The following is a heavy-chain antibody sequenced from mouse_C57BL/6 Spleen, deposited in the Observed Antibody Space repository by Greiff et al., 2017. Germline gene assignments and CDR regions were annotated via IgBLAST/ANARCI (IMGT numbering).Heavy chain of an antibody. CDR3: ARDGGYGYDRYFDV. Sequence: EVKVVESGGGLVKPGGSLKLSCAASGFTFSSYAMSWVRQTPEKRLEWVATISDGGSYTYYPDNVKGRFTISRDNAKNNLYLQMSHLKSEDTAMDYCARDGGYGYDRYFDVWGKGTTVTVSS. CDR2: ISDGGSYT. CDR1: GFTFSSYA. V-gene: IGHV5-4*01. D-gene: IGHD2-2*01. J-gene: IGHJ1*03.